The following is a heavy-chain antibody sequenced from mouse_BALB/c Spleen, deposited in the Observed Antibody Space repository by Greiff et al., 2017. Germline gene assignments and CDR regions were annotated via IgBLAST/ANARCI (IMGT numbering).Heavy chain of an antibody. CDR3: ARSTVVATRGGYCDV. CDR2: IDPANGTT. Sequence: VQLKQSGAELVKPGASVKLSCTASGFHIKDTYMHWVKQRPEQGLEWIGRIDPANGTTKSDPKFQGKATITAATSSNTAYLPLSSLTSEDTAVYYCARSTVVATRGGYCDVWGAGTTGTVSS. D-gene: IGHD1-1*01. CDR1: GFHIKDTY. J-gene: IGHJ1*01. V-gene: IGHV14-3*02.